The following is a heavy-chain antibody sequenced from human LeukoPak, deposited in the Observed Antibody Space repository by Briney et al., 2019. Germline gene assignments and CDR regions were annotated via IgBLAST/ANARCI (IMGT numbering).Heavy chain of an antibody. D-gene: IGHD5-12*01. Sequence: PSEILSLTCAVYGGSFSGYYWSWIRQPPGKGLEWIGEINHSGSTNYNPSLKGRVTISVDTSKNQFSLKLSSVTAADTAVYYCASLVAPWGQGTLVTVSS. CDR2: INHSGST. CDR1: GGSFSGYY. V-gene: IGHV4-34*01. CDR3: ASLVAP. J-gene: IGHJ4*02.